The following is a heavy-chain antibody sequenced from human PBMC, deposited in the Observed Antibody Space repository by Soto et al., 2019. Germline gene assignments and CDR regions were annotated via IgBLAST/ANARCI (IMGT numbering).Heavy chain of an antibody. J-gene: IGHJ4*02. CDR2: IKSKTDGGTT. Sequence: GGSLRLSCAASGFTFSNAWMSWVRQAPGKGLEWVGRIKSKTDGGTTDYAAPVKGRFTISRDDSKNTLYLQMNSLKTEDTAVYYCTVLWFGELPANYWGQGTLVTVS. CDR3: TVLWFGELPANY. CDR1: GFTFSNAW. D-gene: IGHD3-10*01. V-gene: IGHV3-15*01.